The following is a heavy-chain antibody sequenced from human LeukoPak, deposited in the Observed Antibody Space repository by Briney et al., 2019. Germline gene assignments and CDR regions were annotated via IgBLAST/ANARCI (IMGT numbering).Heavy chain of an antibody. D-gene: IGHD2/OR15-2a*01. CDR1: GGSISSYY. V-gene: IGHV4-59*01. Sequence: SETLSLTCTVSGGSISSYYWSWIRQPPGKGLEWIGYIYYSGSTNYNPSLKSRVTISVDTSKNQFSLKLSSVTAADTAVYYCARVPGSMARRRPYYFDYWGQGTLVTVSS. CDR2: IYYSGST. CDR3: ARVPGSMARRRPYYFDY. J-gene: IGHJ4*02.